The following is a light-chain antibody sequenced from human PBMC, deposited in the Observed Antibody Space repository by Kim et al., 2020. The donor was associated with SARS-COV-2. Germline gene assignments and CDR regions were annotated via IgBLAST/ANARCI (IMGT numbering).Light chain of an antibody. CDR3: SSHAESSGSLV. J-gene: IGLJ2*01. Sequence: QSVLTQPPSASGSPGQSVTISCTGTSSDVGGSRYVFWYQQHPGKAPKLMIYEVSKRSSGVPDRFSGSKSGNTASLTVSGLQAEDEADYYCSSHAESSGSLVFGGGTQLTVL. CDR2: EVS. V-gene: IGLV2-8*01. CDR1: SSDVGGSRY.